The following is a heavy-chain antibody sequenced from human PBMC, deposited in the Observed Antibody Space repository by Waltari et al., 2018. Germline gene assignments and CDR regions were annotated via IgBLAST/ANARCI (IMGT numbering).Heavy chain of an antibody. D-gene: IGHD2-15*01. CDR3: TRDRVGYCSGGTCYSRWFDP. J-gene: IGHJ5*02. CDR1: GYSLTESA. CDR2: FDHEYGEA. V-gene: IGHV1-24*01. Sequence: QVQLVQSGAEVKKPGASGKVSCRVSGYSLTESALHWVRPSPGKGLEWLGGFDHEYGEAVYAQEFQGRVTMTEDTSKDTAYMELSSLTYEDTAVYYCTRDRVGYCSGGTCYSRWFDPWGQGTLVTVSS.